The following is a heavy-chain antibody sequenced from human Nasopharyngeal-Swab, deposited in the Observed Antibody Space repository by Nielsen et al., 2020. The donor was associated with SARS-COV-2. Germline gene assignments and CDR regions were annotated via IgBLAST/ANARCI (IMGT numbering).Heavy chain of an antibody. CDR3: TSPLTLTYGMDV. V-gene: IGHV3-73*01. Sequence: GGSLRLSCAASGFTFSGSAMRWVRQASGKGLEWVGRIRSKANSYATAYAASVKGRFTISRDDSKNTAYLQMNSLKTEDTAVYYCTSPLTLTYGMDVWGQGTTVTVSS. CDR1: GFTFSGSA. J-gene: IGHJ6*02. D-gene: IGHD3-9*01. CDR2: IRSKANSYAT.